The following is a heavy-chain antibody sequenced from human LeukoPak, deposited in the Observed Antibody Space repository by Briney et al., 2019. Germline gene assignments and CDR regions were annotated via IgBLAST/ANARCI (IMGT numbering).Heavy chain of an antibody. J-gene: IGHJ4*02. V-gene: IGHV4-61*02. Sequence: SETLSHTCTVSGGSISSGTYYWTWIRQPAGKGLEWIGRIYTTGSTNYNPSLKSRVTMSTDTSKNQFSLKLSSVTAADTAVYYCARVTTGGYYNCWGQGTLVTVSS. CDR2: IYTTGST. D-gene: IGHD3-22*01. CDR1: GGSISSGTYY. CDR3: ARVTTGGYYNC.